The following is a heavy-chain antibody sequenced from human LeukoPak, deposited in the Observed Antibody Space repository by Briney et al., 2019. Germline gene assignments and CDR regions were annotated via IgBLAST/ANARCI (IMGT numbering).Heavy chain of an antibody. CDR2: VYPGDSDT. CDR3: ARIAKVLTQLYNWTQTKNNNFDY. Sequence: GESLKISCQASGYSLTGYWIGWVRQMPGKGLEWMGVVYPGDSDTRYSPSFQGQVTISADKSISTAYLQWSSLKASDTAMYYCARIAKVLTQLYNWTQTKNNNFDYWGQGTLVTVSS. V-gene: IGHV5-51*01. J-gene: IGHJ4*02. D-gene: IGHD1-20*01. CDR1: GYSLTGYW.